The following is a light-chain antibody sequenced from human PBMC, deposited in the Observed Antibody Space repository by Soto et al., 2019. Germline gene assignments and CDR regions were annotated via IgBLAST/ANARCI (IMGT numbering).Light chain of an antibody. CDR3: QQYNSYWT. Sequence: DIQMTQSPSTLSASEGDRVTITCRASQSISSWLAWYQQKPGKAPKLLIYKAASLESGVPSRFSGSGSGTEFTLTISSLQPDDFATYYCQQYNSYWTFGQGTKVDI. CDR2: KAA. V-gene: IGKV1-5*03. J-gene: IGKJ1*01. CDR1: QSISSW.